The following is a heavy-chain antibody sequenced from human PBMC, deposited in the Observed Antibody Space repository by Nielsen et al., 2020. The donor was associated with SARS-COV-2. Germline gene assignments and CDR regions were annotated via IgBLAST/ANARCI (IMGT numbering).Heavy chain of an antibody. CDR3: ARCKERRPITIFGVVPNWFDP. Sequence: WIRQPPGKGLEWVSYISSSGSTIYYADSVKGRFTISRDNAKNSLYLQMNSLRAEDTAVYYCARCKERRPITIFGVVPNWFDPWGQGTLVTVSS. CDR2: ISSSGSTI. D-gene: IGHD3-3*01. J-gene: IGHJ5*02. V-gene: IGHV3-11*04.